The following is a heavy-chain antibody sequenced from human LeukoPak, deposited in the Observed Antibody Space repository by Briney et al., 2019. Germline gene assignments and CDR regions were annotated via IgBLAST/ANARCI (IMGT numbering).Heavy chain of an antibody. V-gene: IGHV4-59*01. J-gene: IGHJ1*01. D-gene: IGHD2-21*01. CDR1: GGSTSSYY. CDR2: IYYSGST. Sequence: PSETLSLTCTVSGGSTSSYYWSWIRQPPGKGLEWIGYIYYSGSTNYNPSLKSRVTISVDTSKNQFSLKLSSVTAADTAVYYCAKPAYCGGDCYWAEYFQHWGQGTLVTVSS. CDR3: AKPAYCGGDCYWAEYFQH.